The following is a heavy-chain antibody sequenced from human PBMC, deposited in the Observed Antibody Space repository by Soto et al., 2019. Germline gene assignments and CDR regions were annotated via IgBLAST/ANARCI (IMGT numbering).Heavy chain of an antibody. Sequence: SETLSLTCTVSGGSVSSQYWSWIRQPAGKGLEWIGRIYNGGIPLIHPSLESRVALSLDTSKNQFSLTLSSVTAADTAIYYCASQDYDKSVYYFDSWGQGTPVTVSS. CDR2: IYNGGIP. J-gene: IGHJ4*02. D-gene: IGHD3-22*01. CDR1: GGSVSSQY. CDR3: ASQDYDKSVYYFDS. V-gene: IGHV4-4*07.